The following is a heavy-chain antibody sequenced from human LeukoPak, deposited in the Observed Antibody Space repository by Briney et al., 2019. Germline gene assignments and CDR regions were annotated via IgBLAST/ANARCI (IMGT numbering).Heavy chain of an antibody. CDR3: ARPAAGGAVAHFDN. J-gene: IGHJ4*02. V-gene: IGHV3-11*03. D-gene: IGHD6-19*01. CDR1: GFTFSDYY. Sequence: GGSLRLSCAASGFTFSDYYMSWIRQAPGKGLEWTSYISSSSSYTNYAGSLQGRFTISRDNAKHSLFLQMNSLRAEDTAVYYCARPAAGGAVAHFDNWGQGTLVTVSS. CDR2: ISSSSSYT.